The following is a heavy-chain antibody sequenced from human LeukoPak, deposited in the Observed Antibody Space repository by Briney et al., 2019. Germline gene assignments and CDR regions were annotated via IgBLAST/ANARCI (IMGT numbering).Heavy chain of an antibody. CDR1: GDSVSSNSAA. D-gene: IGHD1-20*01. Sequence: SQTLSLTCAISGDSVSSNSAAWNWIRQSPSRGLEWLGRTYYRSKWYNDYAVSVKSRITIDPDTSKNQFSLQLNSVTPEDTAVYYCARDPRITGAHAFDIWGQGTMVTVSS. CDR3: ARDPRITGAHAFDI. J-gene: IGHJ3*02. CDR2: TYYRSKWYN. V-gene: IGHV6-1*01.